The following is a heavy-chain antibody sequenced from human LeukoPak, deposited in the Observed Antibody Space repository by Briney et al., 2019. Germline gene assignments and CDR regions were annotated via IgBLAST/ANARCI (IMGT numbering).Heavy chain of an antibody. CDR3: ARSTKLDWSSHTVDY. CDR1: GYTFTSYG. D-gene: IGHD3-9*01. Sequence: GASVKVSCKASGYTFTSYGISWVRQAPGQGLEWMGWISAYNGNTNYAQKLQGRVTMTTDTSTSTAYMELRSLRSDDTAVYYCARSTKLDWSSHTVDYWGQGTLVTVSS. V-gene: IGHV1-18*01. J-gene: IGHJ4*02. CDR2: ISAYNGNT.